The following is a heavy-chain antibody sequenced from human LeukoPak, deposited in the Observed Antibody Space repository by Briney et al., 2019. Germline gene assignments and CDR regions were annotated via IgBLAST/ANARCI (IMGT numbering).Heavy chain of an antibody. Sequence: ASVKVSCKASGYTFTSYAMHWVRQAPGQRLEWMGWINAGNGNTKYSQKFQGRVTITRDTSASTAYMELSSLRSEDTAVYYCARSLVTSPSNWFDPWGQGILVTVSS. CDR1: GYTFTSYA. D-gene: IGHD2-2*01. V-gene: IGHV1-3*01. CDR3: ARSLVTSPSNWFDP. CDR2: INAGNGNT. J-gene: IGHJ5*02.